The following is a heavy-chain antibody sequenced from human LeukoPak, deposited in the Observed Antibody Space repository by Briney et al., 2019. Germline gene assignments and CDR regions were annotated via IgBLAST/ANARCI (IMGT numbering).Heavy chain of an antibody. J-gene: IGHJ2*01. D-gene: IGHD1-26*01. CDR2: INSDGSST. V-gene: IGHV3-74*01. CDR1: GFTFSSSW. Sequence: PGGSLRLSCAASGFTFSSSWMHWVRQAPEKGLVWVSRINSDGSSTSYADSVKGRFTISRDSSKNTLFLHMNTLRAEDTAIYYCAKDRTVGASYWYFDLWGRGTLVTVSS. CDR3: AKDRTVGASYWYFDL.